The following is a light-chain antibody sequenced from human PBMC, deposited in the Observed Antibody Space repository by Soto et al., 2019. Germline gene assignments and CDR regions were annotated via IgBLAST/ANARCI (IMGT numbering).Light chain of an antibody. V-gene: IGKV1-33*01. CDR3: QQYGDLPLT. CDR1: QDISNH. CDR2: DAS. J-gene: IGKJ4*01. Sequence: DIQMTQSPSSLSASVGDRVTITCQASQDISNHLNGYQQKPGKAPKLLIFDASSVEAGVPARFSGSGSGTPFTFTIHRLQAEDIATYFCQQYGDLPLTFGGWTKV.